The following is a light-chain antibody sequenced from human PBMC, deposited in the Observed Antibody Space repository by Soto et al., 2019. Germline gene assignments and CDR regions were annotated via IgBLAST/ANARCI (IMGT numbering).Light chain of an antibody. V-gene: IGKV1-39*01. CDR2: AAS. J-gene: IGKJ5*01. CDR1: QTITTS. CDR3: QQNYSLPIT. Sequence: DIQITQSRASLSSSVLDRVTITCRTSQTITTSLNWYRQKPGKAPDLLIYAASSLQSGIPSRFGGRGSGTDFTLTITGLQPEDFATYYCQQNYSLPITFGQGTRLEIK.